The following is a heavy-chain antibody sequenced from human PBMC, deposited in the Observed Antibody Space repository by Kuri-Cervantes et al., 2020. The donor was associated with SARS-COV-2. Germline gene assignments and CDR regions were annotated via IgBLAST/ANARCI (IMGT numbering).Heavy chain of an antibody. J-gene: IGHJ4*02. CDR1: GGSISSYY. D-gene: IGHD6-19*01. CDR2: IYYSGST. Sequence: ESLKISCTVSGGSISSYYWSWIRQPPGKGLEWIGYIYYSGSTNYNPSLKSRVTISVDTSKNQFSLKLSSVTAADTAVCYCARDWRTVAGKNWGQGTLVTVSS. CDR3: ARDWRTVAGKN. V-gene: IGHV4-59*01.